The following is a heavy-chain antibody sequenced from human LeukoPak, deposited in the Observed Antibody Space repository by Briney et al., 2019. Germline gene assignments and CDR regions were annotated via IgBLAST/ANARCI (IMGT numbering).Heavy chain of an antibody. Sequence: GGSLRPSFSASGFNFRKTWIAWVRQAPGKGLEWVANINQDASTKHYVDSVKGRFTISRDNAKNSLYLQVNSPRSDDTAIYYCARDQSGSLDYWGQGTLVTVSA. CDR3: ARDQSGSLDY. V-gene: IGHV3-7*01. D-gene: IGHD1-26*01. J-gene: IGHJ4*02. CDR2: INQDASTK. CDR1: GFNFRKTW.